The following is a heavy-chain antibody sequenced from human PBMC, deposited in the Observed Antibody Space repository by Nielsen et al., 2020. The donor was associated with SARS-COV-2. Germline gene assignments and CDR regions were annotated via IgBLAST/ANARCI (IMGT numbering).Heavy chain of an antibody. Sequence: IRQPPGKGLEWIGYIFYRGNTNYNPSLKSRVTISVDTSKNQFSLKLSSVTAADMAVYYCASRAEGLQLWRRYFYYMDVWGKGTTVTVSS. D-gene: IGHD5-18*01. CDR2: IFYRGNT. J-gene: IGHJ6*03. V-gene: IGHV4-59*12. CDR3: ASRAEGLQLWRRYFYYMDV.